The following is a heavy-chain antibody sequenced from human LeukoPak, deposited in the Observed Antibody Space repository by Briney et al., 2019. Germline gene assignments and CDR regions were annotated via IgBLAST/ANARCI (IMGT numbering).Heavy chain of an antibody. CDR3: AKDFGRYCSSTSCASFNN. D-gene: IGHD2-2*01. J-gene: IGHJ4*02. V-gene: IGHV3-30-3*01. Sequence: PGGSLRLSCAASGFTFSSYAMHWVRQAPGKGLEWVAVISYDGSNKYYADSVKGRFTISRDNSESTLYLQMNSLRADDTAVYYCAKDFGRYCSSTSCASFNNWGQGTLVIVSS. CDR2: ISYDGSNK. CDR1: GFTFSSYA.